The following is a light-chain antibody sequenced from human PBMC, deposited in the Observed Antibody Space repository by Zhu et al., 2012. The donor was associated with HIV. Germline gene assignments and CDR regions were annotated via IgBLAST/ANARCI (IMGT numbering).Light chain of an antibody. V-gene: IGKV3-11*01. Sequence: IVLTQSPPTLSLSPGERATLSCRASQSIGSYLAWYQQKPGQAPRLLMYDASNTAPGISARFSGSGSGTEFTLTISSLQPEDFATYYCQHLTIYPTFGGGSKVEMK. CDR2: DAS. CDR1: QSIGSY. J-gene: IGKJ4*01. CDR3: QHLTIYPT.